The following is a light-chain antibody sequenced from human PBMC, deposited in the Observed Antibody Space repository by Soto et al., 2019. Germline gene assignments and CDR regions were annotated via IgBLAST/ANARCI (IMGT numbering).Light chain of an antibody. CDR2: DVS. V-gene: IGLV2-14*03. Sequence: LTQPASVSASLGQPITISCTGTSSDVGAYNYVYWYQQHPGKAPKLIIYDVSNRPSGIPNRFSGSKSGNTASLTISGLQAEDAAYYYCNSYTRSSRYVFGTGTRSPS. CDR1: SSDVGAYNY. CDR3: NSYTRSSRYV. J-gene: IGLJ1*01.